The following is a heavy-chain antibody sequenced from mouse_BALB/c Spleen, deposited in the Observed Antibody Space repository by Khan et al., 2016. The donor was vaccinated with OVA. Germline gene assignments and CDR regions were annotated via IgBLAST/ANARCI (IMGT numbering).Heavy chain of an antibody. Sequence: QVQLKESGAELAKPGASVKMSCKASGYTFINYWMNWVKQRPGQGLEWIGYINPTTGYTEYNLKFKDKATLTADKSSSTAHMQLSSLTSEDSAGYYCARRGLRWDFDYWGQGTTLTVSS. J-gene: IGHJ2*01. D-gene: IGHD1-1*01. CDR3: ARRGLRWDFDY. CDR2: INPTTGYT. CDR1: GYTFINYW. V-gene: IGHV1-7*01.